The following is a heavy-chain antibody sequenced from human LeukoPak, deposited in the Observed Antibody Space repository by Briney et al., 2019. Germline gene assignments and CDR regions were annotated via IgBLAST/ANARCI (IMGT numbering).Heavy chain of an antibody. CDR1: GFTFSSYW. D-gene: IGHD3-9*01. V-gene: IGHV3-7*01. J-gene: IGHJ4*02. Sequence: GGSLRLSCAASGFTFSSYWMSWVRQAPGKGLEWVAYIKQDGSEKYYVDSVKGRFTISRDNAKNSLYLQMNSLRAEDTAVYYCARGPYDGRYFDWLLFPFDYWGQGTLVTVSS. CDR3: ARGPYDGRYFDWLLFPFDY. CDR2: IKQDGSEK.